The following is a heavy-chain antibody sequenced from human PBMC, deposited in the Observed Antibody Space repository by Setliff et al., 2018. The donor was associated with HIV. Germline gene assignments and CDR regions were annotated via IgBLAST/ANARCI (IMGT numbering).Heavy chain of an antibody. CDR3: ARDHGMWDYGGNVLLREYFLH. J-gene: IGHJ1*01. CDR1: GYTFTGYY. D-gene: IGHD4-17*01. CDR2: ITPNSGGT. Sequence: ASVKVSCKASGYTFTGYYMHWVRQAPGQGLEWMGWITPNSGGTNYAQKFQGRVTMTRDTSISTAYLELSRLRSYDTAVYYCARDHGMWDYGGNVLLREYFLHWGQGTLVTVSS. V-gene: IGHV1-2*02.